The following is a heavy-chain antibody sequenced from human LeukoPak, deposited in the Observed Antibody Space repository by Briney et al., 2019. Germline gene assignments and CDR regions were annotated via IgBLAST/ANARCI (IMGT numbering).Heavy chain of an antibody. CDR2: IYPGDSDT. V-gene: IGHV5-51*01. J-gene: IGHJ4*02. Sequence: GESLKTSCKGSGYSFTSYWIGWVRQMPGKGLEWMGIIYPGDSDTRYSPSFQGQVTISADKSISTAYLQWSSLKASDTAMYYCARGLDDFWSGIPFDYWGQGTLVTVSS. D-gene: IGHD3-3*01. CDR3: ARGLDDFWSGIPFDY. CDR1: GYSFTSYW.